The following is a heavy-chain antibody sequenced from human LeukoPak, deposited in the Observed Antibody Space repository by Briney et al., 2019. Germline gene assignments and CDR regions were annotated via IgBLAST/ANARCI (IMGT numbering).Heavy chain of an antibody. CDR2: IRYDGSNK. J-gene: IGHJ3*02. Sequence: GGSLRLSCAASGFTFSNFGMHWVRQAPGKGLEWVAFIRYDGSNKYYADSVKGRFTISRDNSKNTLYLQMNSLRAEDTAVYYCAKGQYYYDSSADDAFDIWGQGTMVTASS. CDR1: GFTFSNFG. CDR3: AKGQYYYDSSADDAFDI. D-gene: IGHD3-22*01. V-gene: IGHV3-30*02.